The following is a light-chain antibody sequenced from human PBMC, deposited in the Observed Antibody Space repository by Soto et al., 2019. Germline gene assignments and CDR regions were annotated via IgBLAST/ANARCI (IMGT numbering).Light chain of an antibody. J-gene: IGKJ1*01. CDR1: QSIRRW. Sequence: DIHLTQSPSTLSASVGDRITITCRASQSIRRWLAWYQQKPGKAPKLLIYTTSSLESGVPSRFSGSGSGTEFPLTISSLQPDDFPTYYCQHYKDYSWTFGQGTKVEIK. V-gene: IGKV1-5*03. CDR2: TTS. CDR3: QHYKDYSWT.